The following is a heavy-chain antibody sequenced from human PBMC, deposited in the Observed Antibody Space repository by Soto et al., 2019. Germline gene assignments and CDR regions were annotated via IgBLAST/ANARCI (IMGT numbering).Heavy chain of an antibody. Sequence: SETLSLTCTVSGDSISSYYWSWIRQPPGKGLEWIGYIYYSGSTNYNPSLKSRVTISVDTSKNQFSLKLSSVTAADTAVYYCARSNGDYGDYWRQGTLVTVSS. D-gene: IGHD4-17*01. CDR1: GDSISSYY. CDR2: IYYSGST. V-gene: IGHV4-59*01. J-gene: IGHJ4*02. CDR3: ARSNGDYGDY.